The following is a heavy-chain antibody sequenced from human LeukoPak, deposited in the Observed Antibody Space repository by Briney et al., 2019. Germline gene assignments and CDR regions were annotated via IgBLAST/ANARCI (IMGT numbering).Heavy chain of an antibody. CDR2: INPKSGGT. D-gene: IGHD1-26*01. Sequence: GASVKVSCKSSGYTFTDYYMHWVRQAPGQGLEWMGWINPKSGGTNYAQYFQGRVTMTRNTSISTAYMELSRLRSDDTAVYYCAKDLQWELPRGDALDIWGQGTMVTVSS. V-gene: IGHV1-2*02. CDR3: AKDLQWELPRGDALDI. J-gene: IGHJ3*02. CDR1: GYTFTDYY.